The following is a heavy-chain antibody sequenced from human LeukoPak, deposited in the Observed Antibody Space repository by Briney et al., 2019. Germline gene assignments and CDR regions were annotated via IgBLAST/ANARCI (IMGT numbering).Heavy chain of an antibody. CDR3: ARDKACSSTSCPMEGWFDP. CDR2: IIPIFGTA. D-gene: IGHD2-2*01. J-gene: IGHJ5*02. Sequence: ASVKASCKASGGTFSSYAISWVRQAPGQGLEWMGGIIPIFGTANYAQKFQGRVTITADESTSTAYMELSSLRSEDTAVYYCARDKACSSTSCPMEGWFDPWGQGTLVTVSS. V-gene: IGHV1-69*13. CDR1: GGTFSSYA.